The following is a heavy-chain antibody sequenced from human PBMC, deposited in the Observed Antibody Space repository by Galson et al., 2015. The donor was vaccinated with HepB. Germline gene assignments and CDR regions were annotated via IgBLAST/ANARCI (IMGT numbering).Heavy chain of an antibody. J-gene: IGHJ6*02. CDR2: IIPIFGTA. V-gene: IGHV1-69*13. CDR1: GGTFSSYA. CDR3: ARPRNSGSYYYYGMDV. Sequence: SVKVSCKASGGTFSSYAISWVRQAPGQGLEWMGGIIPIFGTANYAQKFQGRVTITADESTSTAYMGLSSLRSEDTAVYYCARPRNSGSYYYYGMDVWGQGTTVTVSS. D-gene: IGHD1-26*01.